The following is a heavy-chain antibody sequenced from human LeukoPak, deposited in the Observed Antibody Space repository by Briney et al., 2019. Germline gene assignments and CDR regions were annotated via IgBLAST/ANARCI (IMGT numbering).Heavy chain of an antibody. Sequence: GESLRLSCAASGFTFSNYIMNWVRQAPGKGLEWLSYISSSSSPIYYADSVKGRFTISRDNAKNSLYLQMNSLREEDTGVYYCAGGDWHDVLSLDDWGQGTLVSV. CDR2: ISSSSSPI. CDR1: GFTFSNYI. V-gene: IGHV3-48*02. D-gene: IGHD1-1*01. CDR3: AGGDWHDVLSLDD. J-gene: IGHJ4*02.